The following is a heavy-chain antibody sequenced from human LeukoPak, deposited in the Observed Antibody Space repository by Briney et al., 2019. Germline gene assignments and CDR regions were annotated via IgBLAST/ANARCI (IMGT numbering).Heavy chain of an antibody. V-gene: IGHV5-51*01. J-gene: IGHJ5*02. CDR2: IYPGDSDT. CDR1: GYKFTNYW. D-gene: IGHD6-19*01. CDR3: ARQSSGDYHWFDP. Sequence: GESLKISCKASGYKFTNYWIGWVRQMPGKGLEWMGIIYPGDSDTRYSPSFQGQVTISADKSISTAYLQWSSLKASDTAMYYCARQSSGDYHWFDPWGQGTLVTVSS.